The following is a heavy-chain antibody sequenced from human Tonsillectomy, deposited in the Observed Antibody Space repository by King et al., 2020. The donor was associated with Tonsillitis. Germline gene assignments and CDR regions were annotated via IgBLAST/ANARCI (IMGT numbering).Heavy chain of an antibody. CDR1: GFTFSSYA. Sequence: VQLVESGGGVVQXGRSLRLSCAASGFTFSSYAMHWVRQAPGKGLEWVTVISYDGSNKYYADSVKGRFTISRDNPKNTLYLQMNSLRAEDTAVYYCARGSSGWEYWYFDLWGRGTLVTVSS. CDR3: ARGSSGWEYWYFDL. CDR2: ISYDGSNK. D-gene: IGHD6-19*01. V-gene: IGHV3-30-3*01. J-gene: IGHJ2*01.